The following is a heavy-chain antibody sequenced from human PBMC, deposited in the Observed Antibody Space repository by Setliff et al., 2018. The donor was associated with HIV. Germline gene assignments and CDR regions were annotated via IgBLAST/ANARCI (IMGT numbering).Heavy chain of an antibody. Sequence: PSETLSLTCAVSGYSISSGYNWGWIRQPPGKGLEWIASIYYSGTTYYNPSLKSRVTISVDTSKNQFSLKLSSVTAADTALYYCATYLLRFHPGYTGVAAGYYFDYWGQGTLVTVSS. D-gene: IGHD2-15*01. V-gene: IGHV4-38-2*01. J-gene: IGHJ4*02. CDR1: GYSISSGYN. CDR2: IYYSGTT. CDR3: ATYLLRFHPGYTGVAAGYYFDY.